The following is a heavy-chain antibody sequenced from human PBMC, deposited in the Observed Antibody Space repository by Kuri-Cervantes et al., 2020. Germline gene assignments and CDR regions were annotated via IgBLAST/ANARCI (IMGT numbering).Heavy chain of an antibody. CDR2: IIPIFGTA. Sequence: SVKVTFKASGGTFSSYTISWVRQAPGQGLEWLGGIIPIFGTANYAQKFQGRVTITADESTSTAYMELSSLRSEDTAVYYCARGPTTYYFDYWGQGTLVTVSS. V-gene: IGHV1-69*13. CDR3: ARGPTTYYFDY. J-gene: IGHJ4*02. CDR1: GGTFSSYT. D-gene: IGHD4-17*01.